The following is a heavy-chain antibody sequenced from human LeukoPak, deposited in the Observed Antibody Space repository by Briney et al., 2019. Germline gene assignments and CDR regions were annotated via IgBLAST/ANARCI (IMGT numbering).Heavy chain of an antibody. CDR1: GYTYTGYY. CDR2: INPNSGGT. D-gene: IGHD6-19*01. J-gene: IGHJ4*02. CDR3: AREGDSGWPLDY. Sequence: ASVKVSCKASGYTYTGYYMHWVRQSPGQGLEWMGWINPNSGGTNYAQKFQGRVTMTRDTSISTAYMELSRLRSDDTAVYYCAREGDSGWPLDYWGQGTLVTVSS. V-gene: IGHV1-2*02.